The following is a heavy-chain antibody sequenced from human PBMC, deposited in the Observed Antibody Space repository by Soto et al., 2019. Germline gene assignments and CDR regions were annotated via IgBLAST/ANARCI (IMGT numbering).Heavy chain of an antibody. Sequence: GASVKVSCKASGYTFTTYTIQWVRQAPGQRLEWMGWINAGNGETKYSQNFQGRVTITRDTSASTAYMELNSLRSEDTAVYYFAISTTSCYSLCWFDPWGQGTLVTVSS. V-gene: IGHV1-3*01. CDR2: INAGNGET. J-gene: IGHJ5*02. D-gene: IGHD2-2*01. CDR1: GYTFTTYT. CDR3: AISTTSCYSLCWFDP.